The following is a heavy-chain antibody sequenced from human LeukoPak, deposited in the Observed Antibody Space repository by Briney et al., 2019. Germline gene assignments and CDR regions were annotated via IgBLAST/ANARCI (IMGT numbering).Heavy chain of an antibody. Sequence: SETLSLTCTVSGCSISSSSYYWGWIRQPPGKGLEWIGNIYYSGTTYYNPSLKSRVTISVDTSKTQFSLKLSSVTAADTAVYYCARFLSASSGSYFDYWGQGTLVTVSS. V-gene: IGHV4-39*01. CDR2: IYYSGTT. D-gene: IGHD6-19*01. CDR3: ARFLSASSGSYFDY. J-gene: IGHJ4*02. CDR1: GCSISSSSYY.